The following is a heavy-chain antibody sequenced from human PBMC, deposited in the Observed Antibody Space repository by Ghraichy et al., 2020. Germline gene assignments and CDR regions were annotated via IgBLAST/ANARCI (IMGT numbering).Heavy chain of an antibody. CDR1: GGSISSYY. J-gene: IGHJ5*02. CDR2: IYTSGST. D-gene: IGHD6-13*01. V-gene: IGHV4-4*07. Sequence: SETLSLTCTVSGGSISSYYWSWIRQPAGKGLEWIGRIYTSGSTNYNPSLKSRVTMSVDTSKNQFSLKLSSVTAADTAVYYCARDGRERAAAGTGWFDPWGQGTLVTVSS. CDR3: ARDGRERAAAGTGWFDP.